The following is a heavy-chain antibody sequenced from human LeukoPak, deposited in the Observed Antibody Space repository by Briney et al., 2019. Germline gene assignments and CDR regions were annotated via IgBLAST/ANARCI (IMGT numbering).Heavy chain of an antibody. V-gene: IGHV3-74*01. CDR3: ARENWNYVFDY. D-gene: IGHD1-7*01. Sequence: GGSPRLSCAASGFTFSSYAMSWVRQAPGKGLVWVSRINSGGSSTSYADSVKGRFTISRDNAKNTLYLQMNSLRAEDTAVYYCARENWNYVFDYWGQGTLVTVSS. CDR1: GFTFSSYA. CDR2: INSGGSST. J-gene: IGHJ4*02.